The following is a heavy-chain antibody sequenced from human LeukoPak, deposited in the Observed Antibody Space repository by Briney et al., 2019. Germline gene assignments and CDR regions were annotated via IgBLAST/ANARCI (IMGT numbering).Heavy chain of an antibody. CDR1: GYSFTSYW. D-gene: IGHD3-22*01. CDR2: IYPGDSDT. Sequence: GESLKISCKGSGYSFTSYWIGWVRQMPGKGLEWMGIIYPGDSDTRYSPSFQGQVTISADKSISTAYLQWSSLKASDTAMYYCARPTIVDYYDSSGYYFDYWGQGTLVTVSS. J-gene: IGHJ4*02. CDR3: ARPTIVDYYDSSGYYFDY. V-gene: IGHV5-51*01.